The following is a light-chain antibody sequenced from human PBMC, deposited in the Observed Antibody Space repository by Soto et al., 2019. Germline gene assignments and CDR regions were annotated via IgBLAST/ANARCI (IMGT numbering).Light chain of an antibody. V-gene: IGLV2-14*01. CDR3: SSYTSSSTLV. CDR1: SSDVGGYNY. CDR2: EVS. J-gene: IGLJ2*01. Sequence: QSVLTQPASVSGSAGQSITISCTGTSSDVGGYNYVSWYQQHLGKAPKLMIYEVSDRPSGVSNRFSGSKSGNTASLTISGLQAEDEADYYCSSYTSSSTLVFGGGTKLTVL.